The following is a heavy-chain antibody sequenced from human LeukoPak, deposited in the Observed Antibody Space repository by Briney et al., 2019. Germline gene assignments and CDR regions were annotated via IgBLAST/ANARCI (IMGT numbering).Heavy chain of an antibody. Sequence: ASVKVSCKASGYTFTGYYMRWVRQAPGQGLEWMGWIKPNSGGTNYAQKFQGRVTMTRDTSISTAYMELSRLRSDDTAVYYCARDRDGSGSYYDYWGQGTLVTVSS. CDR3: ARDRDGSGSYYDY. CDR2: IKPNSGGT. V-gene: IGHV1-2*02. D-gene: IGHD3-10*01. CDR1: GYTFTGYY. J-gene: IGHJ4*02.